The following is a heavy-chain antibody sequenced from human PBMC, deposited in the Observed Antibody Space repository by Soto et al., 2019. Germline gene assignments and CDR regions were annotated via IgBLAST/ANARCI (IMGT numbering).Heavy chain of an antibody. CDR2: IIPIFGTA. CDR3: ARRGYSSSSWYCYYGMDV. D-gene: IGHD6-6*01. V-gene: IGHV1-69*01. CDR1: GGTFSSYA. Sequence: QVQLVQSGAEVKKPGSWVKVSCKASGGTFSSYAISWVRQAPRQGLEWMEGIIPIFGTAKYAQKFQGRVTITADESTSTAYMELSSLRSEDTAVYYCARRGYSSSSWYCYYGMDVWGQGTTVTVSS. J-gene: IGHJ6*02.